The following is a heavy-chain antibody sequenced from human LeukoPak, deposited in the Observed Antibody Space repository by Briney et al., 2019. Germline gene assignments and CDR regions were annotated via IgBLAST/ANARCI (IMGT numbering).Heavy chain of an antibody. V-gene: IGHV2-5*02. CDR1: GFSFSTSGVG. J-gene: IGHJ4*02. D-gene: IGHD3-9*01. CDR2: IYCDEDK. CDR3: ARSPYYDILTGSRGTFDY. Sequence: SGPTLVNPTQTLTLTCTFSGFSFSTSGVGVGWIRQPPGKALEWLAVIYCDEDKRYRPSLKSRLTITKDTSKNQVVLTMTNMDPVDTATYYCARSPYYDILTGSRGTFDYWGRGILVTVSS.